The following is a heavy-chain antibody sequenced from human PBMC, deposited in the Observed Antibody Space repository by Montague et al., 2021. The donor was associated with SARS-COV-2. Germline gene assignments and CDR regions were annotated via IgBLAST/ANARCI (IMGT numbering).Heavy chain of an antibody. Sequence: SETLSLTCTVSGGSINKHYWSWIRKAPGKELEWLGNIFYKGNTNYNVSLWGRVSMSLDTPQNQFSLRLTSLTAADTAVYYCARSISSSGARDNWGQGILVTVS. CDR3: ARSISSSGARDN. D-gene: IGHD3-22*01. CDR1: GGSINKHY. J-gene: IGHJ4*02. CDR2: IFYKGNT. V-gene: IGHV4-59*11.